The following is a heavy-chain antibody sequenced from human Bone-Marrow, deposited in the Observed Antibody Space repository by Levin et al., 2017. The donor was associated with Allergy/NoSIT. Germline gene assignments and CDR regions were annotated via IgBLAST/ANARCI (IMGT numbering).Heavy chain of an antibody. CDR2: ITDSGGHT. CDR1: GFTFRSYA. D-gene: IGHD6-6*01. CDR3: GKTSDWGSPSYLDF. V-gene: IGHV3-23*01. J-gene: IGHJ4*02. Sequence: PGGSLRLSCAASGFTFRSYAMSWVRQAPGKGLDWVSTITDSGGHTYYADSVKGRFTVSRDNSENTLYVQMSSLRGDDTAVYYCGKTSDWGSPSYLDFWGPGTLVTVSS.